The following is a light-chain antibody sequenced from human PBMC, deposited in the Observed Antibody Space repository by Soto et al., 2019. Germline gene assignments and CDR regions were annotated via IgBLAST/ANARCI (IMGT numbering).Light chain of an antibody. V-gene: IGKV1-5*01. CDR1: QSINTW. CDR3: QQFHTYWT. J-gene: IGKJ1*01. Sequence: DIHMTQSPYTLSASFGDRVTITCRASQSINTWLAWYQQKPGKAPKLLISDASNLQSGVPSRFSGSGSGTEFTLTIISLQPDDIATYYCQQFHTYWTFGQGTKVDIK. CDR2: DAS.